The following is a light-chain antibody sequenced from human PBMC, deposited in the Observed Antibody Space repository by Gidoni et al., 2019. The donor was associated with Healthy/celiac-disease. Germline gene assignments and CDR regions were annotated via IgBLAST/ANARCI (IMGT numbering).Light chain of an antibody. Sequence: EIVMTQSPATLSVSPGARATLSCRASQSVSSSNLAWYQQKPGQAPRRLIYGASTRATGIPARFSGSGSGTEFTLTISSLQSEDFAVYYCQQYSNWPRTFGQGTKVEIK. CDR3: QQYSNWPRT. CDR1: QSVSSSN. CDR2: GAS. V-gene: IGKV3-15*01. J-gene: IGKJ1*01.